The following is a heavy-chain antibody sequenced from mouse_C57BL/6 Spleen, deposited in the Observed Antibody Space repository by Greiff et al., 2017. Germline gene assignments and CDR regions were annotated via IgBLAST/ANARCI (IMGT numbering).Heavy chain of an antibody. CDR3: TREDYGNYVGVLDY. V-gene: IGHV5-9-1*02. D-gene: IGHD2-1*01. J-gene: IGHJ2*01. Sequence: DVMLVESGEGLVKPGGSLKLSCAASGFTFSSYAMSWVRQTPEKRLEWVAYISSGGDYIYYADTVKGRFTISRDNARNTLYLQMSSLKSEDTAMYYCTREDYGNYVGVLDYWGQGTTLTVSS. CDR1: GFTFSSYA. CDR2: ISSGGDYI.